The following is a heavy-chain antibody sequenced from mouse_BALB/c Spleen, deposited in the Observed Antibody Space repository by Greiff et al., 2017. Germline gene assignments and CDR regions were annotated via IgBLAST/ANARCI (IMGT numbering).Heavy chain of an antibody. J-gene: IGHJ3*01. V-gene: IGHV5-12-2*01. CDR2: ISNGGGST. CDR3: ARQNYGNYGFAY. D-gene: IGHD2-1*01. Sequence: DVMLVESGGGLVQPGGSLKLSCAASGFTFSSYTMSWVRQTPEKRLEWVAYISNGGGSTYYPDTVKGRFTISRDNAKNTLYLQMSSLKSEDTAMYYCARQNYGNYGFAYWGQGTLVTVSA. CDR1: GFTFSSYT.